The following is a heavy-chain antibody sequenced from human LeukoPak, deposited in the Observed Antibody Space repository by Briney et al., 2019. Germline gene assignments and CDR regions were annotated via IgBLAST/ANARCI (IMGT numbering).Heavy chain of an antibody. CDR3: AKDRRSRYDSSGGGFDY. J-gene: IGHJ4*02. D-gene: IGHD3-22*01. Sequence: GGSLRLSCAASGFTFSSYAMSWVRQAPGKGLEGVSAISGSGGSTYYADSVKGRFTISRDNSKTTLYPQMNSLRAEETAVYYCAKDRRSRYDSSGGGFDYWGQGTLVTVSS. CDR1: GFTFSSYA. V-gene: IGHV3-23*01. CDR2: ISGSGGST.